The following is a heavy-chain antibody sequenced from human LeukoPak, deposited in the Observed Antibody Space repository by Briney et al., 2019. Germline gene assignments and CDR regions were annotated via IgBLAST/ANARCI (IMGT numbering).Heavy chain of an antibody. J-gene: IGHJ4*02. CDR1: GYTFTGYY. CDR3: ATVLLMRCSGGSCYLDY. Sequence: ASVKVSCKASGYTFTGYYMHWVRQAPGQGLEWMGWINPNSGGTNYAQKFQGRVTMTRDTSISTAYMELSSLRSEDTAVYYCATVLLMRCSGGSCYLDYWGQGTLVTVSS. V-gene: IGHV1-2*02. CDR2: INPNSGGT. D-gene: IGHD2-15*01.